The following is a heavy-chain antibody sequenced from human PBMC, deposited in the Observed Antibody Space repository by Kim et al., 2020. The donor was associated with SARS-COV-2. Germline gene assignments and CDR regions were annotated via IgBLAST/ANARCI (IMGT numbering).Heavy chain of an antibody. Sequence: GGSLRLSCAASGFTFSSYSMNWVRQAPGKGLEWVSYISSSSSTIYYADSVKGRFTISRDNAKNSLYLQMNSLRDEDTAVYYCARDPEWELPSYFDYWGQGTLVTVSS. CDR2: ISSSSSTI. J-gene: IGHJ4*02. CDR1: GFTFSSYS. V-gene: IGHV3-48*02. CDR3: ARDPEWELPSYFDY. D-gene: IGHD1-26*01.